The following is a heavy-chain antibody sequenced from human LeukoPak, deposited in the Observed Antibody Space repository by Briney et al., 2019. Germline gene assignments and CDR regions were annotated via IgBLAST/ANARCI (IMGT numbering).Heavy chain of an antibody. V-gene: IGHV3-30*02. J-gene: IGHJ4*02. CDR2: IRYDGSNK. Sequence: PGGSLRLSCAASGFTFSSYGMHWVRQAPGKGLEWVTFIRYDGSNKYYADSVKGRFTISRDNAKNSLYLQMNSLRAEDTAVYYCARELHYDFWSGSPWLDYWGQGTLVTVSS. CDR1: GFTFSSYG. D-gene: IGHD3-3*01. CDR3: ARELHYDFWSGSPWLDY.